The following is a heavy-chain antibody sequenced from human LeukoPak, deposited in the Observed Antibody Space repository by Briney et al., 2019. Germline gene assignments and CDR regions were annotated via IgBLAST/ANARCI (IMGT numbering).Heavy chain of an antibody. CDR2: VNDSGGT. J-gene: IGHJ6*03. CDR3: ARIGGSSVRYYYYYYMDV. V-gene: IGHV4-34*01. Sequence: PSETLSLTCAVYIDSFTNYYWNWIRQTPGKGLEWIGEVNDSGGTNINPSLRSRVILSVDTSKNQFSLKLISVTAADTAVYYCARIGGSSVRYYYYYYMDVWGKGTTVTISS. D-gene: IGHD2-15*01. CDR1: IDSFTNYY.